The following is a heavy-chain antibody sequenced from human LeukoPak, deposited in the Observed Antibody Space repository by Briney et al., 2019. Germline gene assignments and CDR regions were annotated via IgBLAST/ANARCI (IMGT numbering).Heavy chain of an antibody. V-gene: IGHV3-33*01. CDR2: IWYDGSNK. CDR3: ARADFEYYDYVWGSYRTTGYFDY. CDR1: GFTFSSYG. J-gene: IGHJ4*02. Sequence: GGSLRLSCAASGFTFSSYGMHWVRQAPGKGLEWVAVIWYDGSNKYYADSVKGRFTISRDNSKNTLYLQMNSLRAEDTAVYYCARADFEYYDYVWGSYRTTGYFDYWGQGTLVTVSS. D-gene: IGHD3-16*02.